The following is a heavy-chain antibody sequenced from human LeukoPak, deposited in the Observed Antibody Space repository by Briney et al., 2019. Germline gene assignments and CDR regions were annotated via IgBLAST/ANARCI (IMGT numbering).Heavy chain of an antibody. CDR3: ARDRGAVAGIDY. J-gene: IGHJ4*02. D-gene: IGHD6-19*01. CDR2: IIPIFGTA. CDR1: GGTFSSYG. V-gene: IGHV1-69*13. Sequence: VTVSCKGCGGTFSSYGISGVRQAPGKGGEWVGGIIPIFGTANYAQKFQARVTITADESTSTAYMELSSLTSEDTAVHYCARDRGAVAGIDYWGQGTLVTVSS.